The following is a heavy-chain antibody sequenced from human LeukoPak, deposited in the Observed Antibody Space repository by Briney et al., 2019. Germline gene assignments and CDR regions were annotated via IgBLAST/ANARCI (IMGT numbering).Heavy chain of an antibody. Sequence: GGSLRLSCAASGFTFSSYSINWVRQAPGKGLEWVSSISSSSSYIYYADSVKGRFTISRDNAKNSLYLQMNSLRAEDTAVYYCARDTYYDILTGPSRLDVWGKGPTVTVSS. CDR1: GFTFSSYS. D-gene: IGHD3-9*01. CDR2: ISSSSSYI. J-gene: IGHJ6*04. CDR3: ARDTYYDILTGPSRLDV. V-gene: IGHV3-21*01.